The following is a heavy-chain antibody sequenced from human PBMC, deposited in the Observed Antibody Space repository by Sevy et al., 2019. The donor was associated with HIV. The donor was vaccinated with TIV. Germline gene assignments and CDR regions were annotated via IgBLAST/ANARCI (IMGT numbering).Heavy chain of an antibody. CDR2: IKQDGSEK. D-gene: IGHD6-19*01. Sequence: GGSLRLSCAASGFTFSSYWMSWVRQAPGKGLEWVANIKQDGSEKYYVDSVKGQFTISRDNAKNSLYLQMNSLRAEDTAVYYCARDWLRSRVAGNNWFDPWGQGTLVTVSS. CDR3: ARDWLRSRVAGNNWFDP. CDR1: GFTFSSYW. V-gene: IGHV3-7*03. J-gene: IGHJ5*02.